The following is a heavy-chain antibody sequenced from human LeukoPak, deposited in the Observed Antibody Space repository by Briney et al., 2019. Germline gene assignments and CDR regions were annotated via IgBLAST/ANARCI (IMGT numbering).Heavy chain of an antibody. CDR3: ARALGSSWDSSLDS. J-gene: IGHJ4*02. V-gene: IGHV3-30*04. CDR1: GFTFSNYA. CDR2: ISYDGSVE. D-gene: IGHD6-13*01. Sequence: GGALRLSCAASGFTFSNYAMHWVRQAPGKGLEWVALISYDGSVEKNAASVKGRFTIYRHNSKNTLYLQMNSLRTEDTAVYYCARALGSSWDSSLDSWGQGTLVPVSS.